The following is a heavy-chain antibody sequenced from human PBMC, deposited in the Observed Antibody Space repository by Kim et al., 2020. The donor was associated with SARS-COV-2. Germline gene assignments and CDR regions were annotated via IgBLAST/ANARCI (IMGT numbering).Heavy chain of an antibody. CDR1: GGTFSSYA. V-gene: IGHV1-69*13. CDR3: ARDSLQSFREPHAFDI. Sequence: SVKVSCKASGGTFSSYAISWVRQAPGQGLEWMGGIIPIFGTANYAQKFQGRVTITADESTSTAYMELSSLRSEDTAVYYCARDSLQSFREPHAFDIWGQGTMVTVSS. D-gene: IGHD1-1*01. J-gene: IGHJ3*02. CDR2: IIPIFGTA.